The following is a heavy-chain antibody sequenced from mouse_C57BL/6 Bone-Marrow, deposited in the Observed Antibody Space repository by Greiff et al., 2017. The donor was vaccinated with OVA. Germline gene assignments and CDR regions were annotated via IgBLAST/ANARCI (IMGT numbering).Heavy chain of an antibody. CDR3: ARGWSRWLPYYAMDY. CDR1: GYTFTSYG. V-gene: IGHV1-81*01. CDR2: IYPRSGNT. Sequence: VQLKESGAELARPGASVKLSCKASGYTFTSYGISWVKQRTGQGLEWIGEIYPRSGNTYYNEKFKGKATLTADKSSSTAYMELRSLTSEDSAVYFCARGWSRWLPYYAMDYWGQGTSVTVSS. D-gene: IGHD2-3*01. J-gene: IGHJ4*01.